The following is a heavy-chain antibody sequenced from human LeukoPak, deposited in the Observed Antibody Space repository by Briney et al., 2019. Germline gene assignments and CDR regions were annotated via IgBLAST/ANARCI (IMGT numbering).Heavy chain of an antibody. D-gene: IGHD6-13*01. CDR2: ISGSGGT. Sequence: SETLSLTCTVSGGSISSYYWSWIRQPAGKGLEWIGRISGSGGTSYNPSLKSRVTLSVDSSKNQFSLKLSSVTAADTAVYYCVRGPSYSSRWYMDYWGQGTLVTVSS. V-gene: IGHV4-4*07. CDR3: VRGPSYSSRWYMDY. J-gene: IGHJ4*02. CDR1: GGSISSYY.